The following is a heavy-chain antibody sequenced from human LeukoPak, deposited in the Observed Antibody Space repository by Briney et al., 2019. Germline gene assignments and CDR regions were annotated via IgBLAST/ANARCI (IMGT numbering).Heavy chain of an antibody. CDR2: ISWSRGTI. V-gene: IGHV3-9*01. D-gene: IGHD6-19*01. Sequence: PGGSLRLSCAASGFTFDDYAMHWVRQAPGKGLEWVSGISWSRGTIGYADSVQGRFTISRDNAQNSLYLQMNSLRAEDTALYYCAKDRGIAVSLAAQGLDYWGQGTLVPVSS. CDR1: GFTFDDYA. J-gene: IGHJ4*02. CDR3: AKDRGIAVSLAAQGLDY.